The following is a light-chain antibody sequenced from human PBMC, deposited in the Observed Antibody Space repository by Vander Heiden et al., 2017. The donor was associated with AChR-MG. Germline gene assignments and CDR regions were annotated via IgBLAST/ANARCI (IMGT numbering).Light chain of an antibody. V-gene: IGKV1-27*01. Sequence: DVQMTQTPSSLSASVGDRVTISCRASQGIRNYLAWYQQKPGKVPKLLIYGASALLSGVSSRFSGSGSGTDFTLTISNLQPEDVATYYCQKDDSAPRTFGQGTKVEIK. J-gene: IGKJ1*01. CDR1: QGIRNY. CDR3: QKDDSAPRT. CDR2: GAS.